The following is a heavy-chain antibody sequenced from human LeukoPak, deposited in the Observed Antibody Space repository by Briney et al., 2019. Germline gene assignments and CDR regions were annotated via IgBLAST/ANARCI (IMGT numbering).Heavy chain of an antibody. J-gene: IGHJ5*02. Sequence: GGSLRLSCAASGFTFSSYGMSWVRQAPGKGLEWVSAISGSGGSPYYADSVKGRFTTSRDNSKNTLYLQMNSLRAEDTAVYYCAKGTTMVRGARRQNWFDPWGQGTLVTVSS. CDR3: AKGTTMVRGARRQNWFDP. CDR2: ISGSGGSP. V-gene: IGHV3-23*01. CDR1: GFTFSSYG. D-gene: IGHD3-10*01.